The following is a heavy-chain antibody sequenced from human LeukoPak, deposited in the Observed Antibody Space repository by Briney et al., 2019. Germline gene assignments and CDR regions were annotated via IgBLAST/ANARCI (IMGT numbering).Heavy chain of an antibody. D-gene: IGHD3-10*01. J-gene: IGHJ3*02. CDR1: GFTVRSNY. V-gene: IGHV3-66*01. Sequence: PGGSLRLSCAASGFTVRSNYMSWFRQSPGKGLVWVSVIYSGGSTYYADSVKGRFTISRDNSKNTLYLQMNSLRAEDTAVYYCARASGEVGDAFDIWGQGTMVTVSS. CDR3: ARASGEVGDAFDI. CDR2: IYSGGST.